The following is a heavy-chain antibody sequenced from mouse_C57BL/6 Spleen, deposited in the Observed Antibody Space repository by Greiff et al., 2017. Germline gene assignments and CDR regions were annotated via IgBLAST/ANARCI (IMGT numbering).Heavy chain of an antibody. D-gene: IGHD1-1*01. V-gene: IGHV5-9-1*02. CDR1: GFTFSSYA. Sequence: EVKVVESGEGLVKPGGSLKLSCAASGFTFSSYAMSWVRQTPEKRLEWVGYISSGGDYIYYADTVKGRFTISRDNARNTLYLQMSSLKSEDTAMYYCTRDNYGSSYVGFAYWGQGTLVTVSA. CDR2: ISSGGDYI. J-gene: IGHJ3*01. CDR3: TRDNYGSSYVGFAY.